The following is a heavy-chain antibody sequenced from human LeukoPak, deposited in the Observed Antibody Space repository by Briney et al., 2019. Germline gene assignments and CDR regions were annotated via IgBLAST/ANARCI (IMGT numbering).Heavy chain of an antibody. J-gene: IGHJ4*02. Sequence: PSETLSLTCTVSGGSISSSSYYWGWIRQPPGKGLEWIGSIYYSGSTYYNPSLKSRVTISVDRSKNQFSLKLSSVTAADTAVYYCARDRYCSSTSCYEDWGQGTLVTVSS. CDR3: ARDRYCSSTSCYED. CDR1: GGSISSSSYY. CDR2: IYYSGST. V-gene: IGHV4-39*07. D-gene: IGHD2-2*01.